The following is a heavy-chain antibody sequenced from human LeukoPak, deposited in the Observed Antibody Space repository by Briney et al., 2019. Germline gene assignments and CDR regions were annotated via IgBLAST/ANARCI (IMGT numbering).Heavy chain of an antibody. J-gene: IGHJ6*03. Sequence: SVKVSCKASGGTFSSYAISWVRQAPGQGLEWMGGIIPIFGTANYAQKFQGRVTITTDESTSTAYMELSSLRSEDTAVDYCARAPYYYDSSGYSQGGYYYYYMDVWGKGTTVTVSS. CDR2: IIPIFGTA. V-gene: IGHV1-69*05. CDR1: GGTFSSYA. CDR3: ARAPYYYDSSGYSQGGYYYYYMDV. D-gene: IGHD3-22*01.